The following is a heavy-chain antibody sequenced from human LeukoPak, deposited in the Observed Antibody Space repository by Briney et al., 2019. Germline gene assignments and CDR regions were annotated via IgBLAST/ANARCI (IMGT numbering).Heavy chain of an antibody. CDR2: ISHDSKSV. D-gene: IGHD2-8*01. V-gene: IGHV3-48*01. J-gene: IGHJ4*02. CDR1: SFTFNEYS. CDR3: ARDGYCNNGVCFDY. Sequence: GGSLRLSCAASSFTFNEYSMTWVRQAPGKGLEGVAYISHDSKSVSYADSVKGRLTIYRDDAKNSLYLLMNSLRAEDTAVYYCARDGYCNNGVCFDYWGQGILVTVSS.